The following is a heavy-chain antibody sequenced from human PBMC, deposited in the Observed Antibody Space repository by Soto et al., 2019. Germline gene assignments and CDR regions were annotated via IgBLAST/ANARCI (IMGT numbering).Heavy chain of an antibody. J-gene: IGHJ6*02. CDR2: IYTSGST. D-gene: IGHD3-10*01. V-gene: IGHV4-4*07. CDR1: GGSISSYY. CDR3: ARDALFYGSGTKGRRYYYYGMDV. Sequence: SETLSLTCSVSGGSISSYYWSWIRQPAGKGLEWIGRIYTSGSTNYNPSLKSRVTMSVDTSKNQFSLKLSSVTAADTAVYYCARDALFYGSGTKGRRYYYYGMDVWGQGTTVTVSS.